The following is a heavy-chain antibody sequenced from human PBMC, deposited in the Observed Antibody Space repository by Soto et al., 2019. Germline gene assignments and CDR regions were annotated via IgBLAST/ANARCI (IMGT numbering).Heavy chain of an antibody. V-gene: IGHV4-30-2*01. J-gene: IGHJ4*02. CDR1: GGSISSGGYS. D-gene: IGHD3-10*01. CDR2: IYHSGTT. CDR3: ARAMGWFGELLGGFYFGY. Sequence: QLQLQESGSGLVKPSQTLSLTCAVSGGSISSGGYSWSWIRQPPGKGLEWSGYIYHSGTTYYNPSLKSRVTTSGDRSKHQVSLELSSLTAADTAVYYCARAMGWFGELLGGFYFGYWGQGNLVTVSS.